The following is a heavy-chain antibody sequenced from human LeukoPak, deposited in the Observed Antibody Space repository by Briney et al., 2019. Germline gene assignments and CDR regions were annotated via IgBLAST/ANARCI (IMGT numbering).Heavy chain of an antibody. CDR3: ARTYDSSGPDDAFDI. V-gene: IGHV3-21*01. D-gene: IGHD3-22*01. Sequence: GGSLRLSCAASGFTFSSYSMNWVRQAPGKGLEWVSSISSCSSYIYYADSVKGRFTISRDNAKNSLYLQMNSLRAEDTAVYYCARTYDSSGPDDAFDIWGQGTMVTVSS. CDR2: ISSCSSYI. CDR1: GFTFSSYS. J-gene: IGHJ3*02.